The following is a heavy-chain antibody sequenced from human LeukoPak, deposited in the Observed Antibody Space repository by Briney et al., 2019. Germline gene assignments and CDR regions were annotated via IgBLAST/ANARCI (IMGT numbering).Heavy chain of an antibody. D-gene: IGHD2-2*01. J-gene: IGHJ6*02. CDR3: ATVLHCSSTSCYGYYYYGMDV. CDR1: GYTLTELS. V-gene: IGHV1-24*01. Sequence: ASVKVSCTVSGYTLTELSMHWVRQAPGKGLEWMGGFDPEDGETIYAQKFQGRVTMTEDTSTDTAYMELSSLRSEGTAVYYCATVLHCSSTSCYGYYYYGMDVWGQGTTVTVSS. CDR2: FDPEDGET.